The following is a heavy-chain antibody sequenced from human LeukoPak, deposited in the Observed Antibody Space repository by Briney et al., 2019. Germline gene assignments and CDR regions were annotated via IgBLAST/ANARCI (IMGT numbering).Heavy chain of an antibody. CDR3: ARAYDFWSGPVPFDI. Sequence: GGSLRLSCAASGFTFSSYGMSWVRQAPGKGLEWVSAISGSGGSTYYADSVKGRFTISRDNAKNSLYLQMNSLRAEDTAVYYCARAYDFWSGPVPFDIWGQGTMVTVSS. CDR2: ISGSGGST. J-gene: IGHJ3*02. D-gene: IGHD3-3*01. CDR1: GFTFSSYG. V-gene: IGHV3-23*01.